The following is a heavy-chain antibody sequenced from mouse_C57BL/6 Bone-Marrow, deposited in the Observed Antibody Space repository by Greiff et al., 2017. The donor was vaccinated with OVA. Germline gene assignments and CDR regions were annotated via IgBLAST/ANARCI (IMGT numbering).Heavy chain of an antibody. CDR3: APHYYGSSDWYFDV. D-gene: IGHD1-1*01. CDR2: IWSGGGT. CDR1: GFSLTSYG. Sequence: QVQLKESGPGLVQPSQSLSITCTVSGFSLTSYGVHWVRQSPGKGLEWLGVIWSGGGTDYNAAFISRLSISKDNSNNQVFFKMNRLQADDTAIYYGAPHYYGSSDWYFDVWGTGTTVTVSS. J-gene: IGHJ1*03. V-gene: IGHV2-2*01.